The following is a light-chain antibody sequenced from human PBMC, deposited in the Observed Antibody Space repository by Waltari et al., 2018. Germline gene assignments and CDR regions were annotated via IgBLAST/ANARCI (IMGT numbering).Light chain of an antibody. Sequence: QSALTQPASVSGSPGQSITISCTGTSSDVGGYNYVSWYQQHPGKVPNLMIHEVSNRPSGISDRFSGSKSGNTASLTISGLQPEDEADYYCSSFTRSASYVFGTGTKVTVL. V-gene: IGLV2-14*01. CDR3: SSFTRSASYV. CDR2: EVS. CDR1: SSDVGGYNY. J-gene: IGLJ1*01.